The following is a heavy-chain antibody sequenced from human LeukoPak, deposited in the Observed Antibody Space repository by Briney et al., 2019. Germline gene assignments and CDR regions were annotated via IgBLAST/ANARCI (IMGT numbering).Heavy chain of an antibody. J-gene: IGHJ5*02. CDR2: IYYSGST. CDR1: GGSISSYY. Sequence: SETLSLTCTVSGGSISSYYWSGIRQPPGKGLEWIGYIYYSGSTNYNPSLRSRVTISVDTSKNHASLKLSSVTAADTAVYYCATTPRVYYYDISGPWFDTCGQGTLVTVSS. V-gene: IGHV4-59*01. D-gene: IGHD3-22*01. CDR3: ATTPRVYYYDISGPWFDT.